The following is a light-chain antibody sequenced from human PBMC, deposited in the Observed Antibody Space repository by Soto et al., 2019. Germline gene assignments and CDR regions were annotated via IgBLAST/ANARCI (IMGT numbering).Light chain of an antibody. Sequence: EIELTQSRGTLSLSRGERATVSCRASQSVSINLACYQQKPGQAPRLLXSGQXTRATGIPARFIGSGSGREFTLTISSLQSEEFAVYYCQQYSNWPSWTFGQGTKVEIK. CDR2: GQX. CDR3: QQYSNWPSWT. V-gene: IGKV3-15*01. CDR1: QSVSIN. J-gene: IGKJ1*01.